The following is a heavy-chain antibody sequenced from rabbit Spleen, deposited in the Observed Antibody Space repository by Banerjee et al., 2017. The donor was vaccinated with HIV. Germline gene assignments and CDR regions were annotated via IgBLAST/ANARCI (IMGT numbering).Heavy chain of an antibody. CDR3: ARDTSSSFSSYGMDL. Sequence: QEQPEESGGDLVKPGASLTLTCIASGVPFRVSSYMCWVRQAPGKGLEWIACIDAGGSGFTYFASWAKGRFTISKTSSTTVTLQMTSLTAADTATYFCARDTSSSFSSYGMDLWGQGTLVTVS. J-gene: IGHJ6*01. D-gene: IGHD1-1*01. CDR1: GVPFRVSSY. V-gene: IGHV1S45*01. CDR2: IDAGGSGFT.